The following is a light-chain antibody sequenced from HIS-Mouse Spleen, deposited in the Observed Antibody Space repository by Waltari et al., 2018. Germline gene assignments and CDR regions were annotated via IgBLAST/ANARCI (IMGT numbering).Light chain of an antibody. CDR2: EVS. CDR3: CSYAGSYTGV. CDR1: SSYVGGYNH. V-gene: IGLV2-11*01. J-gene: IGLJ1*01. Sequence: QSALTQPRSVSGSPGQSVTISCPGTSSYVGGYNHVSWYQQTPGKAPKPMIYEVSKGPSGVPDRFSGAKSGNTASLTSSGLQAEDEADYYCCSYAGSYTGVFGTGTKVTVL.